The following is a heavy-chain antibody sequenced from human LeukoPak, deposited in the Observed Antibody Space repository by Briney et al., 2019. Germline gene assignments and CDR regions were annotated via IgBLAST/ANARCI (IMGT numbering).Heavy chain of an antibody. CDR1: GGSISSGSYY. J-gene: IGHJ5*02. CDR2: IYTSVST. CDR3: ARAFDP. Sequence: SQTLSLICTVSGGSISSGSYYWSWIRQPAGKGLEWIGRIYTSVSTNYNPSLKSRVTISVDTSKNQFSLKLSSVTAADTAVYYCARAFDPWGQGTLVTVSS. V-gene: IGHV4-61*02.